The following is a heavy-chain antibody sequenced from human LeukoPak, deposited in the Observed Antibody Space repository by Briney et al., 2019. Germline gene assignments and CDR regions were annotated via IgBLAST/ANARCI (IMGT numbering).Heavy chain of an antibody. V-gene: IGHV3-23*01. CDR1: GFTFSDFA. J-gene: IGHJ4*02. D-gene: IGHD3-10*01. Sequence: GGSLRLSCAASGFTFSDFAMIGARQPPGKGVEGVSSTFQGGGEIHYADSVRGRFTISRDNSRSTLFLQMHSLRAEDTAVYYCAREISGDTNFDYWGQGNLVTVSS. CDR3: AREISGDTNFDY. CDR2: TFQGGGEI.